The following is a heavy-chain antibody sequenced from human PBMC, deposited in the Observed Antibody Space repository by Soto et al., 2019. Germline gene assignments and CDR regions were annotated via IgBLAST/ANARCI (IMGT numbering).Heavy chain of an antibody. CDR1: GFTFSSYG. D-gene: IGHD6-19*01. V-gene: IGHV3-33*01. J-gene: IGHJ3*02. Sequence: QVQLVESGGGVVQPGRSLRLSCAASGFTFSSYGMHWVRQAPGKGLEWVAVIWYDGSNKYYADSVKGRFTISRDNSKNPLYLQMNSLRAEDTAVYYCARDRPSIAVAGTTGAFDIWGQGTMVTVSS. CDR3: ARDRPSIAVAGTTGAFDI. CDR2: IWYDGSNK.